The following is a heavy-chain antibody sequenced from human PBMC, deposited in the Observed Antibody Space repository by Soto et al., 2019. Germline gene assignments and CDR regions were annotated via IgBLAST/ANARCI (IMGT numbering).Heavy chain of an antibody. CDR3: VTATTFAHYYGLDV. J-gene: IGHJ6*02. D-gene: IGHD4-17*01. V-gene: IGHV3-48*02. CDR2: ISSSGSII. CDR1: GFIFSGYS. Sequence: PGESLKISCAASGFIFSGYSMNWVRQAPGKGLEWVSYISSSGSIIKYADSVKGRFTVSRDNAKNSLFLQMNSLRDVDTDVYYCVTATTFAHYYGLDVWGQGTTVTVSS.